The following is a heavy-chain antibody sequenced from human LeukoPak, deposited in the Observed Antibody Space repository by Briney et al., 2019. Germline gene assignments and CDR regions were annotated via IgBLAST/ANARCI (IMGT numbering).Heavy chain of an antibody. V-gene: IGHV3-21*01. Sequence: GGSLRLSCAASGFTFSSYSMNWVRQAPGKGLEWVSSISSSSSYIYYADSVKGRFTISRDNAKNSLYPQMNSLRAEDTAVYYCARGDCSGGSCFDYWGQGTLVTVSS. J-gene: IGHJ4*02. CDR1: GFTFSSYS. D-gene: IGHD2-15*01. CDR3: ARGDCSGGSCFDY. CDR2: ISSSSSYI.